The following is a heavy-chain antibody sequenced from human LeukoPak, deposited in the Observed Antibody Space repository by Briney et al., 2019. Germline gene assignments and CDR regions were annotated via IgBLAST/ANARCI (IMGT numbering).Heavy chain of an antibody. V-gene: IGHV4-39*01. D-gene: IGHD1-26*01. CDR2: IYYSGST. CDR3: ARHEYSGSYYGLSWFDP. J-gene: IGHJ5*02. CDR1: GGSISSSGYY. Sequence: SETLSLTCTVSGGSISSSGYYWGWIRQPPGKWMEWIASIYYSGSTYYNPSLKSRVTISVDTSKNQLSLKLSSLTAADTAVYYCARHEYSGSYYGLSWFDPWGQGTLVTVSS.